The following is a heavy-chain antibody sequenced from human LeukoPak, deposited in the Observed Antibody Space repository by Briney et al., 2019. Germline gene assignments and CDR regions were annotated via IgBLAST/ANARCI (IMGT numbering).Heavy chain of an antibody. Sequence: SETLSLTCTVSGGSISSYYWSWIRQPAGKGLEWIGYIYYRVTSDYNPSLKSRVTMSMDMSTRQISLKLSSVTAADTAVYYCARHRFYGGNLNWFDPWGQGILVTVSS. CDR3: ARHRFYGGNLNWFDP. CDR1: GGSISSYY. J-gene: IGHJ5*02. V-gene: IGHV4-59*08. D-gene: IGHD4-23*01. CDR2: IYYRVTS.